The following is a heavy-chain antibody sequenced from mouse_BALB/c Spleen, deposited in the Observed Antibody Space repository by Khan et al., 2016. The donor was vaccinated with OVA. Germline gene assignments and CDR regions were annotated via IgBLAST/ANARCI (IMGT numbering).Heavy chain of an antibody. V-gene: IGHV2-6-5*01. D-gene: IGHD2-14*01. CDR1: GFSLTDYA. CDR3: ARAYYRYDGYYAMDY. Sequence: QVRLQQSGPGLVAPSQSLSITCTVSGFSLTDYAVSWIRQPPGKGLEWLGVIWGGGSKYYNSALKSRLSISKDNSKSQVFLKMNSLQTDDTAMYYCARAYYRYDGYYAMDYWGQGTSVTVSS. CDR2: IWGGGSK. J-gene: IGHJ4*01.